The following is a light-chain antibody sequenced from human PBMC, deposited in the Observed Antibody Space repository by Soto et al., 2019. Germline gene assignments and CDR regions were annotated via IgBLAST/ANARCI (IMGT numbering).Light chain of an antibody. CDR2: EVS. J-gene: IGLJ1*01. CDR3: SSYTTIATLDV. Sequence: QSALTQPASVSGSPGQSITISCTGTSSDLGAHKYVSWYQQHPGKAPKLILYEVSNRPSGVSNRFSGSKSGNTASLTISGLQAEDEGDYYCSSYTTIATLDVFGTGTKLTVL. V-gene: IGLV2-14*01. CDR1: SSDLGAHKY.